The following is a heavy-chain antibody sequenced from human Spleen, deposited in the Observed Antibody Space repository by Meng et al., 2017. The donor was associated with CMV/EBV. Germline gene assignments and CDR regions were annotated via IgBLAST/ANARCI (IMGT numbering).Heavy chain of an antibody. V-gene: IGHV4-34*01. J-gene: IGHJ2*01. Sequence: RQTPGKGLEGIGEINHSGSTNYKPSLKSRVNISVDTSKNQFSLKLSSVTAADTAVYYCARGRGFYCSSTSCYNVFSRTRATFWYFDRWGRGTLVTVSS. D-gene: IGHD2-2*02. CDR3: ARGRGFYCSSTSCYNVFSRTRATFWYFDR. CDR2: INHSGST.